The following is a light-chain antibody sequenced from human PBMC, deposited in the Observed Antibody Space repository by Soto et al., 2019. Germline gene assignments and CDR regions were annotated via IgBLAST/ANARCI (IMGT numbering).Light chain of an antibody. J-gene: IGLJ1*01. CDR2: SNN. Sequence: QSVLTQPPSASGTPGQRVTISCSGSSSNIGSNTVNWYQQLPGTAPKLLISSNNQRPSGVPDRFSGSKSGTSASLAISGLQSEDEVDYYCATWDDSLNGYGFGTGTKVTVL. V-gene: IGLV1-44*01. CDR1: SSNIGSNT. CDR3: ATWDDSLNGYG.